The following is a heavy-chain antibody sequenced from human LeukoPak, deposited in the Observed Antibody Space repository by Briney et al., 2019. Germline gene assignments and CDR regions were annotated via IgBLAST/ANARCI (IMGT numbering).Heavy chain of an antibody. V-gene: IGHV1-18*01. CDR2: ISAYNGNT. D-gene: IGHD3-10*01. Sequence: ASVKVSCKASGYTFTSYGISWVRQAPGQGLEWMGWISAYNGNTNYAQKLQGRVTMTTDTSTSTAYMELRSLRSEDTAVYYCARDRDLRGWFDPWGQGTLVTVSS. CDR3: ARDRDLRGWFDP. CDR1: GYTFTSYG. J-gene: IGHJ5*02.